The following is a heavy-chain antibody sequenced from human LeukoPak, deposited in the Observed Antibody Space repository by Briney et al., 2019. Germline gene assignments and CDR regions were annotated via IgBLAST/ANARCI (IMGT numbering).Heavy chain of an antibody. J-gene: IGHJ4*02. CDR2: ISPTGSTT. CDR3: ARGGTQSPID. CDR1: GFSFSGHW. D-gene: IGHD2/OR15-2a*01. Sequence: PGGSLRLSCTASGFSFSGHWMHWARQLPGKGLVWVSRISPTGSTTSYADSVKGRFTVSRDNAKNSLYLQMNSLRVEDTAVYYCARGGTQSPIDWGPGTLVTVSS. V-gene: IGHV3-74*01.